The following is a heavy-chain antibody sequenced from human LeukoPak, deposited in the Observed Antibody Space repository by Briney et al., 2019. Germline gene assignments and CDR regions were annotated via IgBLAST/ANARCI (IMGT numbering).Heavy chain of an antibody. V-gene: IGHV3-74*01. Sequence: RGSLRLSCAASGFTFSTYWMHWVRQAPGKGLLWVSRINSDGSSSNYADSVKGRFTIFRDNAKNTLYLQMNSLTAEDTAVYYCARVRGREQQQLVQIGAFDIWGQGTKVTVSS. CDR1: GFTFSTYW. CDR2: INSDGSSS. D-gene: IGHD6-13*01. CDR3: ARVRGREQQQLVQIGAFDI. J-gene: IGHJ3*02.